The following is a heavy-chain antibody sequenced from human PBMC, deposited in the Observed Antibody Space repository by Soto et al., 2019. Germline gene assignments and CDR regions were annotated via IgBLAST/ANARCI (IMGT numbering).Heavy chain of an antibody. Sequence: ASVKVSCKASGYTFTSYAMHWVRQAPGQRLEWMGWINAGNGNTKYSQKFQGRVTITRGTSASTAYMELSSLRSEDTAVYYCASSDSSGYFQVPLIWGQGTMVTVSS. J-gene: IGHJ3*02. CDR2: INAGNGNT. D-gene: IGHD3-22*01. V-gene: IGHV1-3*01. CDR1: GYTFTSYA. CDR3: ASSDSSGYFQVPLI.